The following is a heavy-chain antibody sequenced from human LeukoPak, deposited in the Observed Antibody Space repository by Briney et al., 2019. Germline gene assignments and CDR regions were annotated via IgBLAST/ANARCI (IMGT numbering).Heavy chain of an antibody. CDR1: GGSISSGDYY. Sequence: SQTLSLTCTVSGGSISSGDYYWSWIRQHPGKGLEWIGYIYYSGSTYYNPSLKSRVTISVDTSKNQFSLKLSSVTAADTAVYYCASPIVVVPAASPRMDVWGQGTTVTVSS. D-gene: IGHD2-2*01. J-gene: IGHJ6*02. CDR3: ASPIVVVPAASPRMDV. CDR2: IYYSGST. V-gene: IGHV4-31*03.